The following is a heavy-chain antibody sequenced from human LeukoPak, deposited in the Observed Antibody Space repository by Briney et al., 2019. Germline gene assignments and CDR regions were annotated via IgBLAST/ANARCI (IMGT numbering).Heavy chain of an antibody. CDR3: ARANYDSSGFDY. CDR1: GGTFSSYA. J-gene: IGHJ4*02. Sequence: SVKVSCKTSGGTFSSYAISWVRQAPGQGLEWMGRIIPILGIANYAQKFQGRVTITADKSTSTAYMELSSLRSEDTAVYYCARANYDSSGFDYWGQGTLVTVSS. V-gene: IGHV1-69*04. CDR2: IIPILGIA. D-gene: IGHD3-22*01.